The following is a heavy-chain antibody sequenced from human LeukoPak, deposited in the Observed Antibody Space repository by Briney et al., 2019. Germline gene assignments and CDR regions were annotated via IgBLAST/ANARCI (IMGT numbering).Heavy chain of an antibody. J-gene: IGHJ4*02. Sequence: SETLSLTCTVSGGSMSSYYWSWIRQPPGKGLEWIGYIYYSGTTNYNPSLKSRVTISIDTSKNQFSLKLSSVTAADTAVYYCARVEVGATTFYGYWGQGTLVTVSS. CDR3: ARVEVGATTFYGY. V-gene: IGHV4-59*08. CDR2: IYYSGTT. D-gene: IGHD1-26*01. CDR1: GGSMSSYY.